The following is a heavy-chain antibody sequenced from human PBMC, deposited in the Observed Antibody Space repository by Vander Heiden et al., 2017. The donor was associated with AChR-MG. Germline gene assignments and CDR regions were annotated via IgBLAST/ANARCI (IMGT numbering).Heavy chain of an antibody. V-gene: IGHV3-21*01. CDR3: AREGGKDYYGSGSYFFPNWFDP. CDR2: ISSSSSYI. CDR1: GFTFSSYS. J-gene: IGHJ5*02. Sequence: EVQLVESGGGLVKPGGSLRLSCAASGFTFSSYSMNWVRQAPGKGLEWVSSISSSSSYIYYADSVKSRFTISRDNAKNSLYLQMNSLRAEDTAVYYCAREGGKDYYGSGSYFFPNWFDPWSREPWSPSPQ. D-gene: IGHD3-10*01.